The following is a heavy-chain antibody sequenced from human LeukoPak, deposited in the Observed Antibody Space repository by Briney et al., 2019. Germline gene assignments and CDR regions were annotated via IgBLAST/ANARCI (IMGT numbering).Heavy chain of an antibody. CDR2: ISSNGGRT. V-gene: IGHV3-64*01. J-gene: IGHJ4*02. CDR1: GFPLSSYP. Sequence: GGPLRLSCGASGFPLSSYPVQWVPQAPGKGVEYVSAISSNGGRTQYANSVKGRFTISSDNSKNTLYVEMGGRRAEDMVVFYCGRDRDTFFDYWGQGTLVTVSS. CDR3: GRDRDTFFDY. D-gene: IGHD2-21*02.